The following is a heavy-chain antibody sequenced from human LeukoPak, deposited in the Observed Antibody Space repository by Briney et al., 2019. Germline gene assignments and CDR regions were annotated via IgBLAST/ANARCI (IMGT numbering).Heavy chain of an antibody. CDR1: GFTFSSYE. CDR2: ISSSGSTI. CDR3: ASLAYCGGDCYVEYFQH. Sequence: GGSLRLSCAASGFTFSSYEMNWVRQAPGKGLEWVSYISSSGSTIYYADSVKGRFTISRDNAKNSLYLQMNSLRAEDTAVYYCASLAYCGGDCYVEYFQHWGQGTLVTVSS. D-gene: IGHD2-21*02. V-gene: IGHV3-48*03. J-gene: IGHJ1*01.